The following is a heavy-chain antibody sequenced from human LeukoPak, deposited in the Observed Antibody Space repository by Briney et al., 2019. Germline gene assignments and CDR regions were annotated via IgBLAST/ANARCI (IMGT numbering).Heavy chain of an antibody. CDR3: AKGSQSSRPYYFDF. CDR2: IIDSGGDT. Sequence: GSLIPSRAAFGFSFNNYALSLVRPAPGKGLEWVSAIIDSGGDTYHAHSVKGRFTISRDNSKNTLYLQMNSLRVDDSAVYHCAKGSQSSRPYYFDFWGPGTLVTVSS. CDR1: GFSFNNYA. J-gene: IGHJ4*02. V-gene: IGHV3-23*01. D-gene: IGHD3-10*01.